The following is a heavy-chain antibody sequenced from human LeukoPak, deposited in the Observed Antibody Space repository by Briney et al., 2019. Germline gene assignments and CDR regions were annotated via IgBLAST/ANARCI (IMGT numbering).Heavy chain of an antibody. CDR3: AKVVPIAARSFDY. CDR1: GFTFSSYW. CDR2: ISSGSSTI. Sequence: GGSLRLSCAASGFTFSSYWMTWVRQAPGKGLEWVSYISSGSSTIYYADSVKGRFTISRDNAKNSLYLQMNSLRAEDTAVYYCAKVVPIAARSFDYWGQGTLVTVSS. J-gene: IGHJ4*02. D-gene: IGHD6-6*01. V-gene: IGHV3-48*04.